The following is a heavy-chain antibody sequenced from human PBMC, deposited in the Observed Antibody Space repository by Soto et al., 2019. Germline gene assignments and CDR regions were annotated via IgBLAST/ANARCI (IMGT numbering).Heavy chain of an antibody. CDR1: GFTFDDYA. J-gene: IGHJ6*02. V-gene: IGHV3-9*01. CDR2: ISWNSGSI. CDR3: AKDNGSGCYDYYGMAV. D-gene: IGHD6-19*01. Sequence: EVQLVESGGGLVQPGRSLRLSCAASGFTFDDYAMHWDRQAPGKGLEWVSGISWNSGSIGYADSVKGRFTISRDNAKNSLYLQMNSLRADDTALYYCAKDNGSGCYDYYGMAVWGRGTTVTVSS.